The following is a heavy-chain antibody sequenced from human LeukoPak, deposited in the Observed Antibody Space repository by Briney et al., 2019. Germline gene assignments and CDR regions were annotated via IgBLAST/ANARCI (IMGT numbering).Heavy chain of an antibody. D-gene: IGHD3-10*01. J-gene: IGHJ3*02. CDR1: GYSFTDHY. V-gene: IGHV1-2*02. CDR3: AINLWFVESSDAVDM. CDR2: INPKSGGT. Sequence: GASVTVSCKASGYSFTDHYMHWVRQAPGQGLEWMGWINPKSGGTNYAQKFQGRVTMTRDTSISTAYVDMSSLRSDDTAVYYCAINLWFVESSDAVDMWGQGTMVTVSS.